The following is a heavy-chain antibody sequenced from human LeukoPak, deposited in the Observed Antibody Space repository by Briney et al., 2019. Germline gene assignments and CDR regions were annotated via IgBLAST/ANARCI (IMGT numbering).Heavy chain of an antibody. D-gene: IGHD3-10*01. CDR3: ARTYYYGSGSNDY. CDR2: ISGSTNYI. J-gene: IGHJ4*02. Sequence: GGSLRLSCAASGFAFSSYTMNWVRQAPGKGLEWVSSISGSTNYIYFADSVKGRFTISRDSAKNSLYLQMNSLRAEDTAVYYCARTYYYGSGSNDYWGQGTLVTVSS. CDR1: GFAFSSYT. V-gene: IGHV3-21*01.